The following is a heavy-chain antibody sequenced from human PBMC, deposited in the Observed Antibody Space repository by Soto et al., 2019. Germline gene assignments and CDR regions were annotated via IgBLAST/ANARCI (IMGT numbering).Heavy chain of an antibody. D-gene: IGHD2-21*02. V-gene: IGHV3-23*01. CDR2: ITASGNID. Sequence: DVQLLESGGDLVQPGGSLRLSCAASGFTFSNYVMTWVRQAPGKGLEYVSSITASGNIDAYADSVRGRFTISRDNSRDTLSLQLSSLRVEDTAIYYCARLPKGSLVTAWGQGTLVTVSS. CDR1: GFTFSNYV. J-gene: IGHJ4*02. CDR3: ARLPKGSLVTA.